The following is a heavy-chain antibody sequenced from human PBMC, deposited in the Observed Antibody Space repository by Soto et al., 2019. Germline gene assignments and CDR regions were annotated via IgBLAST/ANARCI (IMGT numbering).Heavy chain of an antibody. CDR3: ARTGTALVAFDI. CDR1: SGSISSSNW. Sequence: QVQLQESGPGLVKTSGTLTLTCAVASGSISSSNWWSWVRQPPGKGLAWIGEIYHSGSPNYNPSLKSRGTISLEKSKNRFYQKLSSLTAADKAVYYCARTGTALVAFDIWGKGTMVTVSS. CDR2: IYHSGSP. V-gene: IGHV4-4*02. J-gene: IGHJ3*02. D-gene: IGHD1-7*01.